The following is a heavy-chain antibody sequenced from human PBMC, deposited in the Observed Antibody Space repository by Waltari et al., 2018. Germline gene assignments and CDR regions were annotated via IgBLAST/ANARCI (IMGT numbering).Heavy chain of an antibody. CDR1: GFTFSSYT. CDR2: ISGSSSYI. D-gene: IGHD6-13*01. CDR3: ARVFVAAAGSHHDAFDI. Sequence: EVQLVESGGGLVKPGGSLRLSCAASGFTFSSYTMNWVRPAPGKGLEWVSSISGSSSYIFYADSVKGRFTISRDNAKNSLYLQMNSLRAEDTAVYYCARVFVAAAGSHHDAFDIWGQGTMVTVSS. J-gene: IGHJ3*02. V-gene: IGHV3-21*03.